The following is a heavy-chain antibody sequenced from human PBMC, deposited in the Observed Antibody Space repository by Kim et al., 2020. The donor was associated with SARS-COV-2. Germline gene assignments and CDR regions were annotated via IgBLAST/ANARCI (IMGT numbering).Heavy chain of an antibody. V-gene: IGHV3-7*03. CDR1: GFTFNSYW. Sequence: GGSLRLSCAASGFTFNSYWMNWVRQAPGKGLEWVGNIKPDGSEQYYMDSVKGRFTIFRDNAKNSLYLQINCLGAEDTAMYYCARDFSAKGSLDYWGQGTLVTVSS. CDR3: ARDFSAKGSLDY. D-gene: IGHD3-10*01. J-gene: IGHJ4*02. CDR2: IKPDGSEQ.